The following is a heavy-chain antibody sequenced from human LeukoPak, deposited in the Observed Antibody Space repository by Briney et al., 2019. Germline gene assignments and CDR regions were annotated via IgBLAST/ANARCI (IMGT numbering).Heavy chain of an antibody. CDR3: ARDLGNSFDY. CDR2: IKPNSGGT. Sequence: ASVKVSFKASGYTFTGYYMHWVRQAPGQGLEGMGWIKPNSGGTNYAQKFQGRVTMTRDTSISTAYMELSRLRSDDTAVYYCARDLGNSFDYWGQGTLVTVSS. D-gene: IGHD7-27*01. J-gene: IGHJ4*02. CDR1: GYTFTGYY. V-gene: IGHV1-2*02.